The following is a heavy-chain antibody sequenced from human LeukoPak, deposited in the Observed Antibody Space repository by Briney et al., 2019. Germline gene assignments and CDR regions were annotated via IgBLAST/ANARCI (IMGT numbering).Heavy chain of an antibody. V-gene: IGHV3-53*04. CDR2: IYSGGST. Sequence: GGSLRLSCAASGFTVSSNYMSWVRQAPGKGLEWVSVIYSGGSTYYADSVKGRFTISRHNSKNALYLQMNSPRAEDTAVYYCARTRRGYYYDSSGPDYFDYWGQGTLVTVSS. D-gene: IGHD3-22*01. CDR1: GFTVSSNY. CDR3: ARTRRGYYYDSSGPDYFDY. J-gene: IGHJ4*02.